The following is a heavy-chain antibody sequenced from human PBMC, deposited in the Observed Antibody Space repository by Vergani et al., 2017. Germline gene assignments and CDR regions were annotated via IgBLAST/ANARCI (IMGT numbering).Heavy chain of an antibody. D-gene: IGHD3-16*02. CDR1: GYTFTSYA. Sequence: QVQLVQSGAEVKKPGASVKVSCKASGYTFTSYAMHWVRQAPGQRLEWMGWINAGNGNTKYSQKFQGRVTITRDTSASTAYRELSSLRSEDTAVYYCAREGLYDYVWGSYRLRGGYYFDYWGQGTLVTVSS. J-gene: IGHJ4*02. V-gene: IGHV1-3*01. CDR2: INAGNGNT. CDR3: AREGLYDYVWGSYRLRGGYYFDY.